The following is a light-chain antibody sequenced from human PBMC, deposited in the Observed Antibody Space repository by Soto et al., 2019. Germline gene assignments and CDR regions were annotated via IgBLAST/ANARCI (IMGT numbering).Light chain of an antibody. CDR2: GNS. V-gene: IGLV1-40*01. Sequence: QSVLTQPPSVSGAPGQRVTISCTGSSSNIGAGYDVHWYQQLPGTAPKLLIYGNSNRPSGVPDRFSGSKSGTSASLAITGLQAEDEADYSCQSYDSSPYVVFGGGTKLTV. CDR1: SSNIGAGYD. J-gene: IGLJ2*01. CDR3: QSYDSSPYVV.